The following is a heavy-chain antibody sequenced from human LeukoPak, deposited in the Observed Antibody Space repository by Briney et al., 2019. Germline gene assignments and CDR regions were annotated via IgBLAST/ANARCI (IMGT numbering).Heavy chain of an antibody. J-gene: IGHJ4*02. D-gene: IGHD4-17*01. CDR1: GGSINSGDYY. CDR2: INHSGST. Sequence: SETLSLTCTASGGSINSGDYYWVWIRQPPGKGLEWIGEINHSGSTNYNPSLKSRVTISVDKSKNQFSLKLSSVTAADTAVYYCARASHDYGDYSHFDYWGQGTLVTVSS. V-gene: IGHV4-39*07. CDR3: ARASHDYGDYSHFDY.